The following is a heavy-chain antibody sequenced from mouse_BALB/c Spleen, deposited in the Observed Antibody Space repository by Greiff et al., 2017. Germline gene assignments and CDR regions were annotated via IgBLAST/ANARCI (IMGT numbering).Heavy chain of an antibody. CDR2: INPSNGRT. Sequence: QVQLQQPGAELVKPGASVKLSCKASGYTFTSYWMHWVKQRPGQGLEWIGEINPSNGRTNYNEKFKSKATLTVDKSSSTAYMQLSSLTSEDSAVYYCARGGGFDYWGQGTTLTVSS. CDR3: ARGGGFDY. V-gene: IGHV1S81*02. CDR1: GYTFTSYW. J-gene: IGHJ2*01.